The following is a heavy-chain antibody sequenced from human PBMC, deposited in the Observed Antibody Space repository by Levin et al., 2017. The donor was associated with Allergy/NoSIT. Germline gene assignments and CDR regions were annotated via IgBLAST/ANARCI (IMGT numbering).Heavy chain of an antibody. V-gene: IGHV4-59*01. CDR3: ARDRGDDYTSGSWFDP. Sequence: PSETLSLTCTVSGGSITNYYWTWIRQPPGKGLDWIGYIDHNGGTNYNPSLKSRVTISVDTSRNQLSLKLNSVTAADTAVYFCARDRGDDYTSGSWFDPGGQGTLVTVSA. J-gene: IGHJ5*02. CDR1: GGSITNYY. D-gene: IGHD3-10*01. CDR2: IDHNGGT.